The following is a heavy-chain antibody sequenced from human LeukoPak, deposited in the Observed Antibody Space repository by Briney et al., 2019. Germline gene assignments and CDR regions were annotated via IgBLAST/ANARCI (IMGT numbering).Heavy chain of an antibody. D-gene: IGHD1-1*01. CDR1: GFTFSSYA. Sequence: GGSLRLSCAASGFTFSSYAMHWVRQAPGKGLEWVAVISYDGSNKYYADSVKGRFTISRDNSKNTLYLQMNSLRAEDTAVYYCARGYPFDYWGQGTLVTVSP. CDR3: ARGYPFDY. J-gene: IGHJ4*02. CDR2: ISYDGSNK. V-gene: IGHV3-30-3*01.